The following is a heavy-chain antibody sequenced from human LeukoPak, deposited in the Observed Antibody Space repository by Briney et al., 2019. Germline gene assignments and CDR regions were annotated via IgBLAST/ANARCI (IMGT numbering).Heavy chain of an antibody. Sequence: GGSLRLSCAASGFTFSNAWMSWVRQAPGKGLEWVGRIKSKTDGGTTDYAAPVKGRFTISRDYSKNTLYLQMNSLKTEDTAVYYCTTIGSVVTTSVRYYYYYYMDVWGKGTTVTVSS. CDR3: TTIGSVVTTSVRYYYYYYMDV. CDR1: GFTFSNAW. D-gene: IGHD2-21*02. CDR2: IKSKTDGGTT. J-gene: IGHJ6*03. V-gene: IGHV3-15*01.